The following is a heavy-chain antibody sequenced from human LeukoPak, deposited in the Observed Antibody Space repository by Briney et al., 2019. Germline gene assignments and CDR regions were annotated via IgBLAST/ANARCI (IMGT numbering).Heavy chain of an antibody. CDR2: IYYSGST. J-gene: IGHJ4*02. V-gene: IGHV4-39*01. D-gene: IGHD2-15*01. Sequence: SETLSLTCTVSGGSISSXXXXXXXIRQPPGKGXXWIGNIYYSGSTYYNPSLQSRVTISVDTSKNQFSLKLSSVTAADTAVYYCVRRSDLTTNVDYWGQGTLVTVSS. CDR1: GGSISSXXXX. CDR3: VRRSDLTTNVDY.